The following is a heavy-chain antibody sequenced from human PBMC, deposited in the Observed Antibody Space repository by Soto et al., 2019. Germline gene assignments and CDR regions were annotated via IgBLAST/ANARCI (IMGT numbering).Heavy chain of an antibody. J-gene: IGHJ6*02. Sequence: QVQLVESGGGVVQPGRSLRLSCAASGFTFSSFALHWVRQAPGKGLECVAVMSYDGNNQYYADSVKGRFTLSRDNSKNTLYLHMNSLRAEDTAVYYCARAYYDFWSASPEDVWGQGTTVTVSS. CDR2: MSYDGNNQ. V-gene: IGHV3-30-3*01. CDR3: ARAYYDFWSASPEDV. D-gene: IGHD3-3*01. CDR1: GFTFSSFA.